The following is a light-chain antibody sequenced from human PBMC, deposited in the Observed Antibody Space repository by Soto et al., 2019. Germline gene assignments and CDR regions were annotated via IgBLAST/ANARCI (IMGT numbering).Light chain of an antibody. Sequence: DIVLTQSPDTLSLSPGEIANISCRAGQTVGNNYLVWYQQKSGLPPRLLIYGASARATGIPDRFSGSGSGTDFSLTITRLDPEDSAVYFCQQYSSSRGRTFGQGTRVEIK. CDR2: GAS. V-gene: IGKV3-20*01. CDR1: QTVGNNY. J-gene: IGKJ1*01. CDR3: QQYSSSRGRT.